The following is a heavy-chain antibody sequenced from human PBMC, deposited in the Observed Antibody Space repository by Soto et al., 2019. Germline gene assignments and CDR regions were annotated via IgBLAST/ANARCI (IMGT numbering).Heavy chain of an antibody. CDR1: GFTFSSYW. Sequence: GGSLRLSCAASGFTFSSYWMHWVRQAPGKGLVWVSRINSDGSSTSYADSVKGRFTISRDNAKNTLYLQMNSLRAEDTAVYYCARVRPIRVIGYCSGGSCYSYGAFDIWGQGTMVTVSS. V-gene: IGHV3-74*01. J-gene: IGHJ3*02. CDR2: INSDGSST. D-gene: IGHD2-15*01. CDR3: ARVRPIRVIGYCSGGSCYSYGAFDI.